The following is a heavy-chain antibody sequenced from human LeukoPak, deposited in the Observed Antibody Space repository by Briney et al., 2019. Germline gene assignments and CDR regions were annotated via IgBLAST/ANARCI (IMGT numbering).Heavy chain of an antibody. CDR2: ISAYNANT. J-gene: IGHJ3*01. CDR3: ARGDYDFWTGYYRNPFDF. V-gene: IGHV1-18*01. D-gene: IGHD3-3*01. CDR1: GYTFTSYG. Sequence: GASVKVSCKASGYTFTSYGISWVRQAPGQGLEWLGWISAYNANTNYAQKLQGRVTMTTDTSTSTAYMELRSLRSDDTAVYYCARGDYDFWTGYYRNPFDFWGQGTMVSVAS.